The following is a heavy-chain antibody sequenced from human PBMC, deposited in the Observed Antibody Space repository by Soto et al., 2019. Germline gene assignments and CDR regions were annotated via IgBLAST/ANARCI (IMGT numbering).Heavy chain of an antibody. Sequence: QVQLVQSGAEVKKPGSSVKVSCNASGGTFSRYAISWVRQAPGQGLEWMGGIIPIFGTANYAQKFQGRVTITADESKSTAYMELSSLRFEDTAVYYCARAIVGPTTTGWLDPWGQGTLVTVSS. CDR1: GGTFSRYA. J-gene: IGHJ5*02. V-gene: IGHV1-69*01. D-gene: IGHD1-26*01. CDR3: ARAIVGPTTTGWLDP. CDR2: IIPIFGTA.